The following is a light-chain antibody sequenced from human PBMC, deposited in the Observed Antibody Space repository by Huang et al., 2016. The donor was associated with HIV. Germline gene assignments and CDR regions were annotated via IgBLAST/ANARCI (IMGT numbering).Light chain of an antibody. Sequence: DIQMTQSPSSLSASIWDRVTITCRASRHIYSYLNWYQHRPGKAPKLLIDDAANLEVGVPSRFSGSGSGRNFTLIISSLQPEDFATYYCQQYDSLPRTFGPGTKV. CDR2: DAA. J-gene: IGKJ3*01. CDR1: RHIYSY. CDR3: QQYDSLPRT. V-gene: IGKV1-33*01.